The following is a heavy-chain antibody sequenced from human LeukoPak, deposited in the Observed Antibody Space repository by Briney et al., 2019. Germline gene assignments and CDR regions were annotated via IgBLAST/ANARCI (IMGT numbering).Heavy chain of an antibody. CDR2: IHHSGST. CDR3: ARTFYGSYLIEY. V-gene: IGHV4-59*01. J-gene: IGHJ4*02. CDR1: GSLRTYF. Sequence: NTSETLSLTCTVSGSLRTYFWTWIRQAPGKGLEYIGYIHHSGSTNYSPALKSRVTISVDTSKNQFSLSLRSVSAADTAVYYCARTFYGSYLIEYWDQGTLVIVSS. D-gene: IGHD1-26*01.